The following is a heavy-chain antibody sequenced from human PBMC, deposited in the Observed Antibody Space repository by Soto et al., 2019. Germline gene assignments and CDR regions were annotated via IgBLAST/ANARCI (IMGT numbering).Heavy chain of an antibody. CDR3: ARGLVRGVSAVDI. D-gene: IGHD3-10*01. J-gene: IGHJ3*02. Sequence: EVQLVESGGGLVQPGGSLRLSCAASGFTVSSNHMSWVRQAPGKGLEWVSVIYSGGNTYYADSVKGRFTISRDTSKNTVSLQMNSPRAEDKAVYYCARGLVRGVSAVDICGQGTMVTVSS. V-gene: IGHV3-66*01. CDR2: IYSGGNT. CDR1: GFTVSSNH.